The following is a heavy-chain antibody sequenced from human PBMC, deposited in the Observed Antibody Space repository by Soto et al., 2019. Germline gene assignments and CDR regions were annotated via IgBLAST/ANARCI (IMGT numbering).Heavy chain of an antibody. Sequence: QVQLVESGGGVVQPGRSLRLSCAASGFTFSSYGMHWVRQAPGKGLEWVAVISYDGSNKYYADSVKGRFTIRRDNSKTTLYLQMNSLRAEDTAVYYCAKDPHIQQHHGAFDIWGQGTMVTVSS. CDR1: GFTFSSYG. V-gene: IGHV3-30*18. J-gene: IGHJ3*02. CDR2: ISYDGSNK. CDR3: AKDPHIQQHHGAFDI. D-gene: IGHD6-13*01.